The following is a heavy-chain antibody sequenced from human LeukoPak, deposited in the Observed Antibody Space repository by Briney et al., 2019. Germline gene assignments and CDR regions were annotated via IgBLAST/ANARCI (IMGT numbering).Heavy chain of an antibody. V-gene: IGHV3-33*01. D-gene: IGHD3-10*01. CDR2: IWYDGSNK. Sequence: GGSLRLSCAASGFTFSSSGMDWVRQAPGKGLEWVAVIWYDGSNKYYADSVKGRFTISRDNSKNTLYLQMNSLRAEDTAVYYCARDMVPTGDEGVLDIWGRGTMVTVSS. CDR1: GFTFSSSG. CDR3: ARDMVPTGDEGVLDI. J-gene: IGHJ3*02.